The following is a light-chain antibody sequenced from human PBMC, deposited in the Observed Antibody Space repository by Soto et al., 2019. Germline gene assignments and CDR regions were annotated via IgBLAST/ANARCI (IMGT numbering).Light chain of an antibody. CDR2: EVT. J-gene: IGLJ3*02. CDR3: SSYAASNNFYFV. CDR1: SSDVGGYNY. V-gene: IGLV2-8*01. Sequence: QSALTQPPSASGSPGQSVTISCTGTSSDVGGYNYVSWYQQYPGRAPKLMIYEVTKWPSGVPDRFSGSKSANTASLTVSGLQAEDEADYYCSSYAASNNFYFVFGGGTKVTVL.